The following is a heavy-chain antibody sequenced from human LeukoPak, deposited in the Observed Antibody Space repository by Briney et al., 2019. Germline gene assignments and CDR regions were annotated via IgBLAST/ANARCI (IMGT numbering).Heavy chain of an antibody. CDR2: IYYSGST. CDR1: GGSISSYY. J-gene: IGHJ6*03. D-gene: IGHD5-18*01. V-gene: IGHV4-59*12. CDR3: ARDTAMGEDMDV. Sequence: SETLSLTCTVSGGSISSYYWSWIRQPPGKGLEWIGYIYYSGSTNYNPSLKSRVTISVDTSKNQFSLKLSSVTAADTAVYYCARDTAMGEDMDVWGKGTTVTVS.